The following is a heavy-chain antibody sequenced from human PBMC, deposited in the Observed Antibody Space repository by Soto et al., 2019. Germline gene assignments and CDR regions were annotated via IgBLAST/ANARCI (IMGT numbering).Heavy chain of an antibody. V-gene: IGHV4-31*03. CDR3: ARDLGGLRDYYYGMDV. Sequence: QVQLQESGPGLVKPSQTLSLTCTVSGGSISSGGYYWSWIRQHPGKGLEWIGYIYYSGSTYYNPCLKSRVTISVDPSKNQFSLKLSSVTAADTAVYYCARDLGGLRDYYYGMDVWGQGTTVTVSS. CDR1: GGSISSGGYY. CDR2: IYYSGST. J-gene: IGHJ6*02. D-gene: IGHD3-16*01.